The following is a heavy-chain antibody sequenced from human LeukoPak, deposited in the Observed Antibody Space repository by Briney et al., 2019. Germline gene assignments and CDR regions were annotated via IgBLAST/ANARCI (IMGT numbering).Heavy chain of an antibody. V-gene: IGHV3-74*01. D-gene: IGHD3-22*01. CDR2: INSDGRST. CDR1: GFTFSSYW. CDR3: AGDGDSSGYPPPTGY. J-gene: IGHJ4*02. Sequence: GGSLRLSCAASGFTFSSYWMHWVRQAPGKGLVWVSGINSDGRSTSYADSVKGRFTISRDNAKNTLYLQMSSLRAEDTAVYYCAGDGDSSGYPPPTGYWGQGTLVTVSS.